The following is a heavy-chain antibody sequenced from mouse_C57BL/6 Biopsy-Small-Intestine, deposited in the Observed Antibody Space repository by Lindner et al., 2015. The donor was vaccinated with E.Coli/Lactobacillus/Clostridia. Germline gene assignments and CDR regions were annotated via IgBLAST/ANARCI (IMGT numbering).Heavy chain of an antibody. D-gene: IGHD1-1*01. J-gene: IGHJ2*01. V-gene: IGHV1-54*01. CDR2: INPGNGGT. CDR1: GYAFTNFL. Sequence: VQLQESGAELVRPGTSVKVSCKTSGYAFTNFLIEWVKQRPGQGLEWIGVINPGNGGTNHNEKFKGKATLTADKSSSTAYMQLSSLTSEDSAVYLCVCLHYYGFNNDYFDYWGQGTTLTVSS. CDR3: VCLHYYGFNNDYFDY.